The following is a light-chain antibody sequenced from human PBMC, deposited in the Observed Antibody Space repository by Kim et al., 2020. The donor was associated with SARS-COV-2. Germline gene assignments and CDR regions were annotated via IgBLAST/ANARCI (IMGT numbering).Light chain of an antibody. CDR3: SSSTSANTYL. V-gene: IGLV2-14*04. CDR2: DVT. CDR1: SSDVGGQMY. J-gene: IGLJ1*01. Sequence: GQRVTISCTGSSSDVGGQMYVSWYQQHPDNAPKLMIYDVTKRPPGVSDRFSGSKSGNTASLTISGLQSEDDADYYCSSSTSANTYLFGTGTKVTVL.